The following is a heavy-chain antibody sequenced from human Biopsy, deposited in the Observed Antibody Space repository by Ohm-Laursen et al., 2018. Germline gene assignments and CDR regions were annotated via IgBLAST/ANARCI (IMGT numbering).Heavy chain of an antibody. V-gene: IGHV4-59*01. J-gene: IGHJ2*01. D-gene: IGHD3-22*01. Sequence: TLSLTCSVSGDSISSYYWSWIRQPPGKGLQWIGYVYYTGSTDYNPSLQSRVTISVDTSKDHFSLRMRSVTPADTAIYYCARDRGYYSDRTVPGYFDLWGRGTLVTVSS. CDR2: VYYTGST. CDR1: GDSISSYY. CDR3: ARDRGYYSDRTVPGYFDL.